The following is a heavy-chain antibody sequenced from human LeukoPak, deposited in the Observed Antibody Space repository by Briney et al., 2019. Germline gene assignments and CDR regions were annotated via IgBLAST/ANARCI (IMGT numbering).Heavy chain of an antibody. CDR3: ARADCSSSTCYLRRSWFDP. CDR1: GFTFSSYS. D-gene: IGHD2-2*01. V-gene: IGHV3-48*04. Sequence: GGSLRLSCAASGFTFSSYSMNWVRQAPGKGLEWVSYIGASSSPIFYADSVKGRFTISRDDAKNSLYLEMNSLRAEDTAVYYCARADCSSSTCYLRRSWFDPWGQGTLVTVSS. CDR2: IGASSSPI. J-gene: IGHJ5*02.